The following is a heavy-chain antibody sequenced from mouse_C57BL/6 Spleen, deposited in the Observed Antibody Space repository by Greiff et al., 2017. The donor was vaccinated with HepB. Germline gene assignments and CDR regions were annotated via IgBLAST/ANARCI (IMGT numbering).Heavy chain of an antibody. CDR3: ARKSLYYDYDRYYFDY. D-gene: IGHD2-4*01. CDR2: INPSTGGT. V-gene: IGHV1-42*01. Sequence: VQLQQSGPELVKPGASVKISCKASGYSFTGYYMNWVKQSPEKSLEWIGEINPSTGGTTYNQKFKAKATLTVDKSSSTAYMQLKSLTSEDSAVYYCARKSLYYDYDRYYFDYWGQGTTLTVSS. CDR1: GYSFTGYY. J-gene: IGHJ2*01.